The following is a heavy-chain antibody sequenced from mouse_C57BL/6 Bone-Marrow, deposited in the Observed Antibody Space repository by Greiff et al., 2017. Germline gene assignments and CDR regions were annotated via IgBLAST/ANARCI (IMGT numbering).Heavy chain of an antibody. CDR1: GYTFTSYW. V-gene: IGHV1-64*01. CDR2: IRPNSGST. J-gene: IGHJ3*01. D-gene: IGHD1-1*02. Sequence: QVQLQQPGAELVKPGASVKLSCKASGYTFTSYWMHWVKQRPGQGLEWIGMIRPNSGSTNYNEKFKSKDTLTVDKSSSTAYMQLSSLTSEDSAVYYCAREGITLEAYWGQGTLVTVSA. CDR3: AREGITLEAY.